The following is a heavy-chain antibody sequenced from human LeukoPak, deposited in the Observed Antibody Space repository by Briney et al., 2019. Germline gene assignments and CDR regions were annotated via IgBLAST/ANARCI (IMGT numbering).Heavy chain of an antibody. J-gene: IGHJ6*02. V-gene: IGHV1-69*13. CDR1: GGTFSSYA. CDR3: ARGFTYYYDSSGCYALYGMDV. Sequence: ASVKVSCKASGGTFSSYAISWVRQAPGQGLGWMGGIIPIFGAANYARKFQGRITITADESTSTAYMELSSLRSENTAVYYCARGFTYYYDSSGCYALYGMDVWGQGTTVTVSS. CDR2: IIPIFGAA. D-gene: IGHD3-22*01.